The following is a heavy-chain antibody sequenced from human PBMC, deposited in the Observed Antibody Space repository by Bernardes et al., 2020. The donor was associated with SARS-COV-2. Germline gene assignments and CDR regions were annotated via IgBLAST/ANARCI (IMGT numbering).Heavy chain of an antibody. CDR1: GYTFPDYY. J-gene: IGHJ5*02. Sequence: ASVKVSCKASGYTFPDYYFHWMRQAPGQGPEWMGWIDPENGDTNYTQKFQGRVTMTRDSSVNTVYMELASLTSDDTAVYYCARGIPWFDPWGQGTLVTVSS. CDR3: ARGIPWFDP. D-gene: IGHD2-21*01. CDR2: IDPENGDT. V-gene: IGHV1-2*02.